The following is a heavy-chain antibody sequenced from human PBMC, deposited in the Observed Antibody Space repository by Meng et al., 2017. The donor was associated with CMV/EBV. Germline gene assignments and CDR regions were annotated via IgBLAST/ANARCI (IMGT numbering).Heavy chain of an antibody. V-gene: IGHV5-51*01. CDR1: GYSLTSYW. Sequence: KVSCKGSGYSLTSYWIGWVRQMPGKGLEWMGIIYPGDSDTRYSPSFQGQVTISADKSISTAYLQWSSLKASDTAMYYCARRVGARGYYYGMDVWGQGTTVTVSS. J-gene: IGHJ6*02. CDR2: IYPGDSDT. D-gene: IGHD1-26*01. CDR3: ARRVGARGYYYGMDV.